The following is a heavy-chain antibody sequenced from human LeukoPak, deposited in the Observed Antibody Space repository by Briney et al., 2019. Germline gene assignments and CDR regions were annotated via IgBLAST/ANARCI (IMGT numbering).Heavy chain of an antibody. CDR2: IKFKTAGWTT. Sequence: PGGYLRLSCAASGFTFSNAWMSWVRQAPGQGLEWVGRIKFKTAGWTTDYAAPVKGRFTISRDDSKNTLYLQMNSLKTEDTAVYYCTTTVTTYYHYGMDVWGQGTTVTVSS. CDR3: TTTVTTYYHYGMDV. D-gene: IGHD4-17*01. V-gene: IGHV3-15*01. J-gene: IGHJ6*02. CDR1: GFTFSNAW.